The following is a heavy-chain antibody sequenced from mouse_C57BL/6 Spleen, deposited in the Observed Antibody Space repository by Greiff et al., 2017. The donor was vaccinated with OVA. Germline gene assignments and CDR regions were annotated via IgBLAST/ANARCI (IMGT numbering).Heavy chain of an antibody. Sequence: ESGPGLVKPSQSLSLTCSVTGYSFTSGYYWNWIRQFPGNKLEWMGYISYDGSNNYNTSLKNRISITRATSKNPFFLKLNSVTTEDTATYYCSRGSGGNYGYFDYWGQGTTLTVSS. J-gene: IGHJ2*01. CDR2: ISYDGSN. CDR1: GYSFTSGYY. CDR3: SRGSGGNYGYFDY. V-gene: IGHV3-6*01. D-gene: IGHD2-1*01.